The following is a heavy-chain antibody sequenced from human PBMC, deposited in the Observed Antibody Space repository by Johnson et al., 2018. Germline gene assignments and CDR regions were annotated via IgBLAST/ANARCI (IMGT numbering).Heavy chain of an antibody. J-gene: IGHJ6*02. CDR2: ISWNSGNI. V-gene: IGHV3-9*01. CDR3: VKLWGYCSGRRCNSDMDV. D-gene: IGHD2-15*01. CDR1: GFNFDEYA. Sequence: VQLQESGGGLVQPGRSLRLSCVASGFNFDEYAMQWVRQVPGKGLECVSGISWNSGNIDYAESVKGRLTISRANAKNSMFLQINSLRTYDTALCHCVKLWGYCSGRRCNSDMDVWGQGTTVTVSS.